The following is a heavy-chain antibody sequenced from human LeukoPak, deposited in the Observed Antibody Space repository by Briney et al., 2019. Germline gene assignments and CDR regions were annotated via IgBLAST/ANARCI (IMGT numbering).Heavy chain of an antibody. CDR2: INPNSGGT. Sequence: GASVKVSCKASGYTFTGYYMHWVRQAPGQGLEWMGWINPNSGGTNYAQKFQGRVTMTRDTSISTAYMELSRLRSDDTAVYYCARAKWDYGGKLRLDYWGQGTLVTVSS. J-gene: IGHJ4*02. CDR3: ARAKWDYGGKLRLDY. D-gene: IGHD4-23*01. V-gene: IGHV1-2*02. CDR1: GYTFTGYY.